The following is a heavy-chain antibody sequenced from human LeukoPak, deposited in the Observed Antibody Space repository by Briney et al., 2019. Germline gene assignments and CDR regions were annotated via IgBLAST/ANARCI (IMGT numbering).Heavy chain of an antibody. Sequence: GASVKVSCKASGYTFTSYYMHWVRQAPGQGLEWMGIINPSGGSTSYAQKFQGRVTMTRDMSTSTVYMELSSLRSEDTAVYYCARDGRSTIFGVVIYYYYYMDVWGKGTTVTVSS. CDR1: GYTFTSYY. J-gene: IGHJ6*03. D-gene: IGHD3-3*01. CDR2: INPSGGST. CDR3: ARDGRSTIFGVVIYYYYYMDV. V-gene: IGHV1-46*01.